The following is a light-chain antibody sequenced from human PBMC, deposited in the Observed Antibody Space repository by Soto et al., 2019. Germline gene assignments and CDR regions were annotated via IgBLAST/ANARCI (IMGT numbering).Light chain of an antibody. Sequence: EIVLTQSPGTLSLSPGERATLSCRASQNVSSSYLAWYQKKPGQAPRLLIYDASSRATGLPDRLSGSCSGKYLPLTISRLEPEDFTVYYCQQNGSTPLTFGQGTQVEIK. CDR2: DAS. J-gene: IGKJ1*01. CDR1: QNVSSSY. CDR3: QQNGSTPLT. V-gene: IGKV3-20*01.